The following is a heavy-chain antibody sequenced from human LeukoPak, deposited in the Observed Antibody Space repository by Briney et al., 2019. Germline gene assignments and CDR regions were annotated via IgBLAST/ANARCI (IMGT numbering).Heavy chain of an antibody. CDR1: GSTFSSYE. CDR2: ISSSGSTI. V-gene: IGHV3-48*03. CDR3: AREGGYSHAFDY. D-gene: IGHD3-22*01. J-gene: IGHJ4*02. Sequence: PGGSLRLSCAASGSTFSSYEMNWVRQAPGKGLEWVSYISSSGSTIYYADSVKGRFTISRDNAKNSLYLQMNSLRAEDTAVYYCAREGGYSHAFDYWGQGTLVTVSS.